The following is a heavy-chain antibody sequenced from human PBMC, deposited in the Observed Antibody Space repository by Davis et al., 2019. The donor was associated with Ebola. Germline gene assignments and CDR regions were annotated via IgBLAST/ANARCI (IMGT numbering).Heavy chain of an antibody. V-gene: IGHV3-21*01. CDR2: ISSSSSYI. J-gene: IGHJ6*02. D-gene: IGHD3-3*01. CDR3: ARDGFWSGYYSFYYYYGMDV. CDR1: GFTFSSYS. Sequence: GESLKISCAASGFTFSSYSMNWVRQAPGKGLEWVSSISSSSSYIYYADSVKGRFTISRDNAKNSLYLQMNSLRAEDTAVYYCARDGFWSGYYSFYYYYGMDVWGQGTTVTVSS.